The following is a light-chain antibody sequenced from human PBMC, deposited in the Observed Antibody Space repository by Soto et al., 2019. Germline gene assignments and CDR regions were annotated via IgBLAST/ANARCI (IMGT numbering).Light chain of an antibody. Sequence: QSALTQPASVSGSPGQSITISCTGTSSDGGAYNYVSWYQQHPGKAPKLMIYEVSNRPSGVSNRFSGSKSGNTASLTISGRQADDDAADYCSSYTISNNLYVFGTGTKLTVL. V-gene: IGLV2-14*01. J-gene: IGLJ1*01. CDR2: EVS. CDR1: SSDGGAYNY. CDR3: SSYTISNNLYV.